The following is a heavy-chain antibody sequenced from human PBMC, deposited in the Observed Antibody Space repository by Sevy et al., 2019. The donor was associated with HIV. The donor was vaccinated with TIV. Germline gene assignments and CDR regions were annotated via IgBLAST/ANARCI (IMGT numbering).Heavy chain of an antibody. D-gene: IGHD3-3*01. CDR1: GFTFDDYA. J-gene: IGHJ4*02. V-gene: IGHV3-9*01. CDR3: AKGGYDLWNDYFDY. CDR2: ISWNSGSI. Sequence: SLRLSCAASGFTFDDYAMHWVRQAPGKGLEWVSGISWNSGSIGYADSVKGRFTISRDNAKNSLYLQMNSLRAEDTALYYCAKGGYDLWNDYFDYWGQGTLVTVSS.